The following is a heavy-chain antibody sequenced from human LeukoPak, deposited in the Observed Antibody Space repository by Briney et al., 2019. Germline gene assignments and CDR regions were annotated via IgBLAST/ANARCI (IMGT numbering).Heavy chain of an antibody. D-gene: IGHD3-10*01. Sequence: PGGSLRLPCAASVLNFGSYSMTWVRQAPEKGLEWVSVISADSATTFYADSVKGRFTISRDNAKNTVFLQMSSLRAEDTALYYCARKSASGNYPLDYWGQGTLVTVSS. CDR2: ISADSATT. CDR3: ARKSASGNYPLDY. V-gene: IGHV3-23*01. J-gene: IGHJ4*02. CDR1: VLNFGSYS.